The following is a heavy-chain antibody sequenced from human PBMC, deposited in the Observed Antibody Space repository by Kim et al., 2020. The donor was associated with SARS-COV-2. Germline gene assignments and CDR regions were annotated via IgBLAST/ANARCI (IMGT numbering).Heavy chain of an antibody. D-gene: IGHD3-10*01. V-gene: IGHV4-39*01. J-gene: IGHJ4*02. CDR1: GGSISSSSYY. CDR3: ARQWVGEGYFDY. Sequence: SETLSLTCTVSGGSISSSSYYWGWIRQPPGKGLEWIGSIYYSGSTYYNPSLKSRVTISVDTSKNQFSLKLSSVTAADTAVYYCARQWVGEGYFDYWGQGTLVTVSS. CDR2: IYYSGST.